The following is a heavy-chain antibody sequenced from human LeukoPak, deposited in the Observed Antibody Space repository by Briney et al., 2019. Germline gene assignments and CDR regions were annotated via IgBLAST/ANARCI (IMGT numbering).Heavy chain of an antibody. V-gene: IGHV4-38-2*02. Sequence: PSETLSLTCTVSGYSISSGYYWGWIRQPPGKGLEWIGSIYHSGSTYYNPSLKSRVTISVDTSKNQFSLKLSSVTAADTAVYYCARDGDAMVRGVQPFDYWGQGTLVTVSS. J-gene: IGHJ4*02. CDR3: ARDGDAMVRGVQPFDY. CDR2: IYHSGST. D-gene: IGHD3-10*01. CDR1: GYSISSGYY.